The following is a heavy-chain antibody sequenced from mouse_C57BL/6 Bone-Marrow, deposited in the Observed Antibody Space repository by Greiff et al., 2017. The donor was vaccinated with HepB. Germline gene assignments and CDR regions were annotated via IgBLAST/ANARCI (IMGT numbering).Heavy chain of an antibody. CDR2: ISGGGGNT. CDR3: ARNYYGSSWAY. V-gene: IGHV5-9*01. CDR1: GFTFSSYT. Sequence: EVKLMESGGGLVKPGGSLKLSCAASGFTFSSYTMSWVRQTPEKRLEWVATISGGGGNTYYPDSVKGRFTISRDNAKNTLYLQMSGLRSEDTALYYCARNYYGSSWAYWGQGTLVTVSA. D-gene: IGHD1-1*01. J-gene: IGHJ3*01.